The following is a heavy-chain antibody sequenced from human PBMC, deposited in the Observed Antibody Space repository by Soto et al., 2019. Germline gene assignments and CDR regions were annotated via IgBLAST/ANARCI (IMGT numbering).Heavy chain of an antibody. Sequence: GGSLRLSCAASGFTLRSYGMHWVRQAPGKGLEWVASISETGDSKKYADSVKGRFTISRDNSKKKLYLQMKSLRAEDTAVYFCAKALCDTATCLPSESWGQGTLVTVSS. D-gene: IGHD2-21*01. CDR2: ISETGDSK. V-gene: IGHV3-23*01. J-gene: IGHJ5*02. CDR1: GFTLRSYG. CDR3: AKALCDTATCLPSES.